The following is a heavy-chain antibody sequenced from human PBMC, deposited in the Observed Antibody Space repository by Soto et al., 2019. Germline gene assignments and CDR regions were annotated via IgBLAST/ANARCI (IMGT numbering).Heavy chain of an antibody. CDR1: GFTFSSYA. D-gene: IGHD2-15*01. CDR2: ISGSGGST. CDR3: AKDDMTAPRPTQFDY. V-gene: IGHV3-23*01. Sequence: GGSLRLSCAASGFTFSSYAMSWVRQAPGKGLEWVSGISGSGGSTNYADSVKGRFTISRDNSKNTLYLQMNSLRAEDTAVYYCAKDDMTAPRPTQFDYWGQGTLVTVSS. J-gene: IGHJ4*02.